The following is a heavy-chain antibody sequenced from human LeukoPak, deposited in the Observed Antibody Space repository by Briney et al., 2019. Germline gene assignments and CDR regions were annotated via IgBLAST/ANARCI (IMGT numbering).Heavy chain of an antibody. D-gene: IGHD2-2*01. CDR1: GFTFSSYD. J-gene: IGHJ6*03. CDR2: IGTAGDT. CDR3: ARLYCSSTGYYYMDV. Sequence: GGSLRLSCAASGFTFSSYDMHWVRQATGKGLEWVSAIGTAGDTYYPGSVKGRFTISRENAKNSLYLQMNSLRAGDTAVYYCARLYCSSTGYYYMDVWGKGTTVTVSS. V-gene: IGHV3-13*01.